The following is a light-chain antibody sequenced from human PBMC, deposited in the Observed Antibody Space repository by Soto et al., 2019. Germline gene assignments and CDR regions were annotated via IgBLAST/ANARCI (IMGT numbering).Light chain of an antibody. CDR1: QSVSSN. CDR2: DAS. V-gene: IGKV3-11*01. CDR3: QQHISWPLT. J-gene: IGKJ4*01. Sequence: EIVLTQSPATLSLSPGARATLSCRASQSVSSNLAWYQQKPGQAPRLLISDASTRATGIPARFSGSGSGTDFTLTISNLEPEDFAVYYCQQHISWPLTFGGGTKVDIK.